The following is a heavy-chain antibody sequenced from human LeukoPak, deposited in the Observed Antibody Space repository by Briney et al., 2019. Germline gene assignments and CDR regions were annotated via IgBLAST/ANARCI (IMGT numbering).Heavy chain of an antibody. CDR2: FDPEDGET. V-gene: IGHV1-24*01. Sequence: ASVKVSCKVSGYTLTELSMHWVRQAPGKGLEWMGGFDPEDGETIYAQKFQGRVTMTEDASTDTAYMELSSLRSEDTAVYYCATVKNCGGDCYSRAGFDYWGQGTLVTVSS. CDR3: ATVKNCGGDCYSRAGFDY. J-gene: IGHJ4*02. D-gene: IGHD2-21*02. CDR1: GYTLTELS.